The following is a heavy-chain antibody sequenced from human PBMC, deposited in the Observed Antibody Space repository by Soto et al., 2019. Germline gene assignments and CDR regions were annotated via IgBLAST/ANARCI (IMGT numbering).Heavy chain of an antibody. D-gene: IGHD1-20*01. Sequence: SQTLSLTCAISGDSVSSNSAALNWIRQSPSRGLEWLGRTYYRSKWYNDYAVSVKSRITINPDTSKNQFSLQLNSVTPEDTAVYYCARAGITGTSTLEGMDVWGQGTTVTVSS. CDR3: ARAGITGTSTLEGMDV. CDR1: GDSVSSNSAA. V-gene: IGHV6-1*01. CDR2: TYYRSKWYN. J-gene: IGHJ6*02.